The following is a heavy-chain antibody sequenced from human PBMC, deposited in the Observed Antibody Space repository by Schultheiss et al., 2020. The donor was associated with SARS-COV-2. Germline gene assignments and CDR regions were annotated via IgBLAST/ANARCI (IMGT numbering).Heavy chain of an antibody. CDR2: IYYSGST. Sequence: SETLSLTCAVYGGSFSGYYWSWIRQPPGKGLEWIGYIYYSGSTNYNPSLKSRITISVDTSKNQFSLKLSSVTAADTAVYYCARGFGSRVNWFDPWGQGTLVTVSS. D-gene: IGHD3-10*01. V-gene: IGHV4-59*08. CDR3: ARGFGSRVNWFDP. J-gene: IGHJ5*02. CDR1: GGSFSGYY.